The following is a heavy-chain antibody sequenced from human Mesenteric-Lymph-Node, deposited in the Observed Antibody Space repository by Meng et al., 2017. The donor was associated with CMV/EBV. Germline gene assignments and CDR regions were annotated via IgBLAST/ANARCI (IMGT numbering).Heavy chain of an antibody. J-gene: IGHJ4*02. D-gene: IGHD1-26*01. Sequence: SRGLCCAASGFAFSSYAMDWVRQAPGKGLEWVSCIRSSSSYIDYADSVKGRFTISRDNAKNLLYLQMNSLRVEDTAVYYCMSAGENYWGQGTLVTVSS. CDR2: IRSSSSYI. CDR1: GFAFSSYA. CDR3: MSAGENY. V-gene: IGHV3-21*01.